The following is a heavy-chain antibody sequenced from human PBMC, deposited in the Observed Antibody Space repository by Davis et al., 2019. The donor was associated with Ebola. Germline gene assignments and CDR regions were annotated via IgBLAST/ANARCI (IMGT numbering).Heavy chain of an antibody. CDR1: EYRLSELS. D-gene: IGHD3-16*01. CDR3: TMGGITGGFDY. V-gene: IGHV1-24*01. J-gene: IGHJ4*02. CDR2: FDPEDGET. Sequence: ASVKVSCKVFEYRLSELSIHWVRQAPGKGLEWMGTFDPEDGETISAQKFQDRVTMTEDTSTDTAYMELSSLRSEDTAIYYCTMGGITGGFDYWGQGTLVTVSS.